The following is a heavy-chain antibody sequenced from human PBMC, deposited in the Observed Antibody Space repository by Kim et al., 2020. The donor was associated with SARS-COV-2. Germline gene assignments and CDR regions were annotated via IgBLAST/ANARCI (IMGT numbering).Heavy chain of an antibody. Sequence: GKGRFTISRENSKNTRYLQMTSLRAEDTAVYYCARDRYSNYTRGGSWFDPWGQGTLVTVSS. V-gene: IGHV3-30*01. J-gene: IGHJ5*02. D-gene: IGHD4-4*01. CDR3: ARDRYSNYTRGGSWFDP.